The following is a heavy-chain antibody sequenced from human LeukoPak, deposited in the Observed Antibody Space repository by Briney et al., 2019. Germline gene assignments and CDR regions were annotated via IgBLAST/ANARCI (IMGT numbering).Heavy chain of an antibody. CDR2: ISASGGST. D-gene: IGHD2-8*01. V-gene: IGHV3-23*01. J-gene: IGHJ6*03. CDR1: GFTFSNFA. Sequence: PGGSLRLSCAASGFTFSNFAVSWVRQAPAKGLEWISVISASGGSTYYADSVKGRFTISRDNSKNTLYLQMNSLRAEDTAVYYCAKDLGWCTNGVCYTRIQRDYYYYYYMDVWGKGTTVTVSS. CDR3: AKDLGWCTNGVCYTRIQRDYYYYYYMDV.